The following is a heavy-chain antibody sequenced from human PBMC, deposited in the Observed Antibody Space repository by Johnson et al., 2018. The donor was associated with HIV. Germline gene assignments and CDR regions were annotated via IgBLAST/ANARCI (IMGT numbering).Heavy chain of an antibody. J-gene: IGHJ3*02. CDR2: VSYDGPDK. V-gene: IGHV3-30*03. Sequence: VQLVESGGGVVQPGRSLRLSCAASGLSFSSYGMHWVRQAPGKGLEWVAVVSYDGPDKYYADSVKGRFTISRDDSKNTLYLQMNSLKTEDTAVYYCTTEPFAFDIWGQGTMVTVSS. CDR1: GLSFSSYG. CDR3: TTEPFAFDI.